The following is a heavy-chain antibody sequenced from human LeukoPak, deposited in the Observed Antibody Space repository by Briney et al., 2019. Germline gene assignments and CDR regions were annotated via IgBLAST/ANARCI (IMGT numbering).Heavy chain of an antibody. J-gene: IGHJ4*02. D-gene: IGHD4-17*01. V-gene: IGHV3-9*01. CDR2: ISWNSGSI. CDR1: GFTFDDYA. CDR3: ARLSFYGDYGNDYFDY. Sequence: GGSLRLSCAASGFTFDDYAMHWVRQAPGKGLEWVSGISWNSGSIGYADSVKGRFTISRDNAKNSLYLQMNSLRAEDTALYYCARLSFYGDYGNDYFDYWGQGTLVTVSS.